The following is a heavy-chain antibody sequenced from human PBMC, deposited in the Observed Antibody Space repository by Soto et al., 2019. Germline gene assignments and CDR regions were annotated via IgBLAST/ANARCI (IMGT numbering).Heavy chain of an antibody. J-gene: IGHJ5*02. CDR2: IRAYNGNT. Sequence: GASVKVSCKASRYAFPSYDISWVRQAPGQGLERMGWIRAYNGNTDYAQKLQARVTMTTDTSTSTAYMELGSLRSDGPAVYYCARWAIAAIWFDPWGQGTLVTVPS. CDR1: RYAFPSYD. V-gene: IGHV1-18*01. D-gene: IGHD3-3*01. CDR3: ARWAIAAIWFDP.